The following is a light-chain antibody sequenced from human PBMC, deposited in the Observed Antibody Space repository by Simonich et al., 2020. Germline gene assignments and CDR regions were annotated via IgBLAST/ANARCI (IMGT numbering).Light chain of an antibody. J-gene: IGLJ2*01. V-gene: IGLV6-57*03. CDR1: SGSIASNY. CDR3: QSYDSSNHVV. Sequence: FMLTQPHSVSESPGKTVTLSCTRSSGSIASNYVQWYQQRPGSAPTSVIYEDHQRPSRVPDRFSGSSDSASNSASLTSSGLKTEDESDYYGQSYDSSNHVVFGGGTKLTVL. CDR2: EDH.